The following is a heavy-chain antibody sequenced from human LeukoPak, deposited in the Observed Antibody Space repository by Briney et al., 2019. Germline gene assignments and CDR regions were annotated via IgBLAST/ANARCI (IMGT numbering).Heavy chain of an antibody. J-gene: IGHJ4*02. CDR1: GGSISSYY. Sequence: SETLSLTCTVSGGSISSYYWSWIRQPPGKGLEWIGEINHSGNTNYNPSLKSRVTLSVDTSKNQFSLKLNSVTAADTAVYYCARARGAVAVDYWGQGTLVTVSS. CDR2: INHSGNT. V-gene: IGHV4-34*01. D-gene: IGHD6-19*01. CDR3: ARARGAVAVDY.